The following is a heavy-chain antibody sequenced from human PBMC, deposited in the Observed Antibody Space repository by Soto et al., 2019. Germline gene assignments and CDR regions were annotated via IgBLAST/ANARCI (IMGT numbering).Heavy chain of an antibody. CDR1: GGSISSSSYY. V-gene: IGHV4-39*01. CDR2: VYYGGST. Sequence: SETLSLTCTVSGGSISSSSYYWGWIRQPPGKGLEWIGNVYYGGSTYHNQSLKSRVTISVETSKSQFSLKLSSVTAADTAVYYCAGGDYYHSSGYYFYYYTMDVWGQGTTVTVSS. J-gene: IGHJ6*02. D-gene: IGHD3-22*01. CDR3: AGGDYYHSSGYYFYYYTMDV.